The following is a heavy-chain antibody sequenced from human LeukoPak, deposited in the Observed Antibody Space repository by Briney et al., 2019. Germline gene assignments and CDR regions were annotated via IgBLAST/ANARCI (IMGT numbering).Heavy chain of an antibody. CDR3: ANFPNYYDSSGYYYEFDY. J-gene: IGHJ4*02. CDR2: ISSSSSHI. V-gene: IGHV3-21*01. Sequence: GVLRLSCAASGFTFSRYSMNWVRQAPGKGLERVSSISSSSSHIYYADSVKGRFTISRDNAKNSLYLQMNSLRAEDTAVYYCANFPNYYDSSGYYYEFDYWGQGTLVTVSS. CDR1: GFTFSRYS. D-gene: IGHD3-22*01.